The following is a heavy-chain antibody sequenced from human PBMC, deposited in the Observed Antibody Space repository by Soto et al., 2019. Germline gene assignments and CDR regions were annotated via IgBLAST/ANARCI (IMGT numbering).Heavy chain of an antibody. D-gene: IGHD1-26*01. Sequence: QVQLVESGGGLVKPEGSLRLSCAASGFTFSAYYMSWIRQAPGKGLEWVAYISDSGSLTHYGDSVKGRFTISRVNAKASLYLQMDSLRAEDTAIYYCARALVLGVGALSQWGQGTLVTVSS. CDR1: GFTFSAYY. CDR3: ARALVLGVGALSQ. J-gene: IGHJ4*02. CDR2: ISDSGSLT. V-gene: IGHV3-11*01.